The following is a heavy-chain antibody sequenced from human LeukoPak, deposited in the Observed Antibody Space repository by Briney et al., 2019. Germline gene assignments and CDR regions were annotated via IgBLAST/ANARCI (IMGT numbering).Heavy chain of an antibody. J-gene: IGHJ6*02. D-gene: IGHD1-26*01. V-gene: IGHV3-13*01. CDR2: IGTAGDT. CDR1: GFTFSSYD. CDR3: ARDAGSSLYYGMDV. Sequence: GSLRLSCAASGFTFSSYDMHWVRPATGKGLEWVSAIGTAGDTYYPGSVKGRFTISRENAKNSLYLQMNSLRAGDTAVYYCARDAGSSLYYGMDVWGQGTTVTVSS.